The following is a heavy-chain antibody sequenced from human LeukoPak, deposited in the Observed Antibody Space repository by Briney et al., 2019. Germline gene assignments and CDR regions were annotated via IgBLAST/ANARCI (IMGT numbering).Heavy chain of an antibody. CDR1: GFAFDTFW. J-gene: IGHJ4*02. CDR2: IKQDGSEK. Sequence: GGSLRLSCAASGFAFDTFWMSWVRQAPGKGLEWVANIKQDGSEKYYVESVKGRFTISRDNAKNSLYLQMNSLGAEDTAVYYCAKSIFGIVIMIDKWGQGTLVTVSS. V-gene: IGHV3-7*01. D-gene: IGHD3-3*01. CDR3: AKSIFGIVIMIDK.